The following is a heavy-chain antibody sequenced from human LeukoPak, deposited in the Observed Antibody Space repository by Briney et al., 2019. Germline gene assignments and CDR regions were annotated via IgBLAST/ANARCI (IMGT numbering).Heavy chain of an antibody. J-gene: IGHJ6*02. Sequence: GGSLRLSCAASGFIFSSYAMHWVRQAPGKGLEWVAVVSSNGNAKFYGDSVKGRFTISRDNSKNTLYLQMNSLRAEDTALYYCARDRLRYFDWTSLAYYYYGMDVWGQGTTVTVSS. CDR3: ARDRLRYFDWTSLAYYYYGMDV. CDR1: GFIFSSYA. D-gene: IGHD3-9*01. CDR2: VSSNGNAK. V-gene: IGHV3-30-3*01.